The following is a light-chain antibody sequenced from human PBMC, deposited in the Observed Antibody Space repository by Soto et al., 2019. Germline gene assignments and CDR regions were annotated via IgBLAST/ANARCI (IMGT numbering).Light chain of an antibody. CDR1: HTGSRY. CDR2: YAS. J-gene: IGKJ5*01. V-gene: IGKV3-11*01. CDR3: QLRMNRLLT. Sequence: EILMTRAQGTLTESTGQRATLSGKASHTGSRYLLWYKQKPGQAPRLLIYYASHRAPGVPARFTCSGSETDLTITISSLEPEDFVGYCCQLRMNRLLTSGHGTLREIK.